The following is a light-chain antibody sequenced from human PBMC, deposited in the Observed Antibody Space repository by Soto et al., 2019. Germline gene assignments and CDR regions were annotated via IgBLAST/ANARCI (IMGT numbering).Light chain of an antibody. Sequence: EIVLTQSPGTLSLSPGERATLSCRASQSVSSSYLAWYQQKPGQAPRLLIFGASTRATGIPARFSGSGSGTEFTLTISSLQSEDFAVYYCQQYYSWPRTFGQGTKVDIK. CDR1: QSVSSSY. J-gene: IGKJ1*01. CDR3: QQYYSWPRT. CDR2: GAS. V-gene: IGKV3-20*01.